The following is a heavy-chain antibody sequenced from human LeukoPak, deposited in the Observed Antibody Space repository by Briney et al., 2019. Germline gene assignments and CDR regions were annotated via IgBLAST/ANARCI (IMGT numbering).Heavy chain of an antibody. J-gene: IGHJ4*02. Sequence: GGSLRLSCAASGFTFSSYAMSWVRQAPGKGLEWVSAISDSGGSTYYADSVKGRFTISRDNSKNTLYLQMNSLRAEDTAVYYCAKYLGSGSAFDYWGRGTLVTVSS. CDR3: AKYLGSGSAFDY. CDR2: ISDSGGST. D-gene: IGHD3-10*01. CDR1: GFTFSSYA. V-gene: IGHV3-23*01.